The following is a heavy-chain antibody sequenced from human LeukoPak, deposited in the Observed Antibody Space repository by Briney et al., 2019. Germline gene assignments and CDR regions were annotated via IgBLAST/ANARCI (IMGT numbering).Heavy chain of an antibody. CDR2: IYYSGST. Sequence: SETLSLTCTVSGGSISSSSYYWGWIRQPPGKGLEWIGSIYYSGSTYYNPSLKSRVTISVDTSKNQFSLKLSSVTAADTAVYYCARVGGVQLWDYYFDYWGQGTLVTVSS. V-gene: IGHV4-39*01. CDR1: GGSISSSSYY. CDR3: ARVGGVQLWDYYFDY. D-gene: IGHD5-18*01. J-gene: IGHJ4*02.